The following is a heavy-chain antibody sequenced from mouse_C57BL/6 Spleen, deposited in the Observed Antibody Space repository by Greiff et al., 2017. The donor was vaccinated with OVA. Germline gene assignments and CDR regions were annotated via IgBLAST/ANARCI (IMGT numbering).Heavy chain of an antibody. J-gene: IGHJ1*03. Sequence: QVQLQQSGPELVKPGASVKISCKASGYAFSSSWMNWVKQRPGKGLEWIGRIYPGDGDTNYNGKFKGKATLTADKSSSTAYMQLSSLTSEDSAVYFCARPLYYGNYVWYFDVWGTGTTVTVSS. CDR2: IYPGDGDT. D-gene: IGHD2-1*01. V-gene: IGHV1-82*01. CDR3: ARPLYYGNYVWYFDV. CDR1: GYAFSSSW.